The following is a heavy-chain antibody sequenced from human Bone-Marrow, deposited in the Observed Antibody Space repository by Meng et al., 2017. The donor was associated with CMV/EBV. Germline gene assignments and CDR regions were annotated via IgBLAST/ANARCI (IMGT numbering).Heavy chain of an antibody. CDR3: AKREPEVPAAMSMDV. V-gene: IGHV3-21*04. J-gene: IGHJ6*02. Sequence: GGSLRLSCAASGFTFSSYSMNWVRQAPGKGLEWVSSISSSSSYIYYADSVKGRFTISRDNSKNTLYLQMNSLRAEDTAVYYCAKREPEVPAAMSMDVWGQGTTVTVSS. CDR2: ISSSSSYI. CDR1: GFTFSSYS. D-gene: IGHD2-2*01.